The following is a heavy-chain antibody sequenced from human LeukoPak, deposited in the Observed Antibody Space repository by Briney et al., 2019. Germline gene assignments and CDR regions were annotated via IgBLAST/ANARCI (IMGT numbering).Heavy chain of an antibody. CDR1: GYTLTELS. Sequence: ASVKVSCKVSGYTLTELSMHWVRQAPGKGLEWMGGFDPEDGETIYAQKFQGRVTMTRDTSISTAYMELSRLRSDDTAVFYCATSSGWKSNIDYWGQGTLVTVSS. CDR3: ATSSGWKSNIDY. D-gene: IGHD6-19*01. J-gene: IGHJ4*02. V-gene: IGHV1-24*01. CDR2: FDPEDGET.